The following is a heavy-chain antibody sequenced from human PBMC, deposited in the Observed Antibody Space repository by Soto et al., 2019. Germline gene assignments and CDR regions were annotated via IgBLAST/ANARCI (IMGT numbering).Heavy chain of an antibody. J-gene: IGHJ4*02. CDR2: IHYSGNT. CDR1: GGSIGSYY. D-gene: IGHD3-10*01. CDR3: ARSGLTMSIFL. Sequence: SETLSLTCTVSGGSIGSYYWNWIRQPPGKGLEWIGFIHYSGNTNNNPSLKSRVTLSVDTSKNQFSLKLSSVTAADTAVYYCARSGLTMSIFLWGQGTLVTVSS. V-gene: IGHV4-59*01.